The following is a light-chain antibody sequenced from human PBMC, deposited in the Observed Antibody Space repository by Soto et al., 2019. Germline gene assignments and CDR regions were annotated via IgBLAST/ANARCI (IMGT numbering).Light chain of an antibody. CDR3: QQYYSFPLT. V-gene: IGKV1-8*01. J-gene: IGKJ1*01. Sequence: TGDRVTITCRASQGISSYLAWYQQKPGKAPELLIYAASTLQSGVPSRFSGSGSGTDFTLTISCLQSEDFATYYCQQYYSFPLTFGQGTKVDIK. CDR1: QGISSY. CDR2: AAS.